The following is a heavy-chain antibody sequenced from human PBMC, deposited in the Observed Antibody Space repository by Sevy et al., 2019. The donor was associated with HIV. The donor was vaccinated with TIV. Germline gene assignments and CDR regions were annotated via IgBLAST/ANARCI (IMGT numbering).Heavy chain of an antibody. CDR1: GFPVSSNY. Sequence: GGSLRLSCAASGFPVSSNYMSWVRQAPGKGLEWVSVIYSDGSTYHTDSVKGRFTISRDNSKNTLYLQMNSLRAEDTAVYYCARVGIVVGGAFDIWGQGTMVTVSS. D-gene: IGHD2-15*01. CDR2: IYSDGST. J-gene: IGHJ3*02. V-gene: IGHV3-66*01. CDR3: ARVGIVVGGAFDI.